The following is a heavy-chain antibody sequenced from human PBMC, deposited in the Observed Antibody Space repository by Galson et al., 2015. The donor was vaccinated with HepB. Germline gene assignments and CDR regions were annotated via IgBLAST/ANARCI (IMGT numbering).Heavy chain of an antibody. CDR1: GFTFSSYA. CDR2: ISYEGSNK. Sequence: SLRLSCAASGFTFSSYAIHWVRQAPGRALEWVAVISYEGSNKYYADSVKGRFTISRDNSKNTLFLQMNSLRVEDTAVYYCAKVSSSWQLPGGYFDSWGRGALVTVSS. V-gene: IGHV3-30*01. J-gene: IGHJ4*02. CDR3: AKVSSSWQLPGGYFDS. D-gene: IGHD5-24*01.